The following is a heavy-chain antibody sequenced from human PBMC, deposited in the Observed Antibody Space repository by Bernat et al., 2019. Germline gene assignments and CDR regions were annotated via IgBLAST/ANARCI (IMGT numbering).Heavy chain of an antibody. Sequence: EVQLVESGGGLVQPGGSLRLSCAASGFTFGSYSMNWVRQAPGKGLEGVSYISSSSSTIYYADSVKGRFTISRDNAKNSLYLQMNSLRDEDTAVYYCAREDDYIWGSYRYYYFDYWGQGTLVTVSS. CDR3: AREDDYIWGSYRYYYFDY. CDR1: GFTFGSYS. D-gene: IGHD3-16*02. V-gene: IGHV3-48*02. CDR2: ISSSSSTI. J-gene: IGHJ4*02.